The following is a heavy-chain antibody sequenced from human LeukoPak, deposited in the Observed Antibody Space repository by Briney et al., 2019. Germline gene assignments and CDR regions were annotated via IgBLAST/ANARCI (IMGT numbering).Heavy chain of an antibody. CDR1: GFSFSTYW. CDR3: VGDPGDY. V-gene: IGHV3-7*01. Sequence: GGSLRLSYTGSGFSFSTYWMSWVRQAPGKGLEWVAHIKHDGIEKNYVDSVKGRFTISRDNAKNSLYLQMNTLRAEDTAVYYCVGDPGDYWGQGTLVTVSS. CDR2: IKHDGIEK. J-gene: IGHJ4*02.